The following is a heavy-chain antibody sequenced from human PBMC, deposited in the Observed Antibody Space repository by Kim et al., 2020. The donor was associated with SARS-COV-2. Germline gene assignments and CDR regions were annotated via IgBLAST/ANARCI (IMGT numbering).Heavy chain of an antibody. CDR3: ASLGYSYGQNFDY. Sequence: SETLSLTCTVSGGSISSSSYYWGWIRQPPGKGLEWIGSIYYSGSTYYNPSLKSRVTISVDTSKNQFSLKLSSVTAADTAVYYCASLGYSYGQNFDYWGQGTLVPSPQ. D-gene: IGHD5-18*01. CDR2: IYYSGST. CDR1: GGSISSSSYY. V-gene: IGHV4-39*01. J-gene: IGHJ4*02.